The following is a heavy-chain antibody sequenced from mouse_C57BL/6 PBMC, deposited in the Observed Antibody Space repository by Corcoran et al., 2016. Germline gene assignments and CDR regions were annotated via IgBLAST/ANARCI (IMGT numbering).Heavy chain of an antibody. V-gene: IGHV14-2*01. J-gene: IGHJ2*01. D-gene: IGHD1-1*01. CDR3: APITTVVAGFDY. CDR1: GFNIKDNY. Sequence: EVQLQRSGTELVKPGASVKLSCTASGFNIKDNYMHWVKQRTEQGLEWIGRIDPEDGETTYAPKLQGKATRTADTSSNTAYLQLSSLTSEDTAVYYCAPITTVVAGFDYWGQGTTLTVSS. CDR2: IDPEDGET.